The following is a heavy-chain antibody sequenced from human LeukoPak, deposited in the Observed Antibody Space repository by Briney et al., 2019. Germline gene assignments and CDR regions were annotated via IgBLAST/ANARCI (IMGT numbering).Heavy chain of an antibody. D-gene: IGHD6-6*01. CDR3: ATAVHDYGDY. J-gene: IGHJ4*02. Sequence: PGGSLRLSCAASGFTFSSYGMHWVRQAPGKGLEWVAVISYDGSNKYYADSVKGRFTISRDNSKNTLYLQMNSLRAEDTAVYYCATAVHDYGDYWGQGTLVTVSS. CDR1: GFTFSSYG. V-gene: IGHV3-30*03. CDR2: ISYDGSNK.